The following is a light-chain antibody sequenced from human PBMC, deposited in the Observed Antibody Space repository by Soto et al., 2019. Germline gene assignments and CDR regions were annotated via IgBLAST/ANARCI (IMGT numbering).Light chain of an antibody. CDR2: GAS. Sequence: EIVLTQSPGTLSLSPGERATLSCRASQSVSNSYVAWYQQKPGLAPRLLIYGASNRASGIPDRFSGSGSGAAFTLTVSRLEPEDFATYYCQQSYIPPFAFGPGTKVHIK. CDR3: QQSYIPPFA. CDR1: QSVSNSY. V-gene: IGKV3-20*01. J-gene: IGKJ3*01.